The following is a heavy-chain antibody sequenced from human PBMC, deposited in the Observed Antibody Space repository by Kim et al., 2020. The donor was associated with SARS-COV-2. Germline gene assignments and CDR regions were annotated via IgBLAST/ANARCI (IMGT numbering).Heavy chain of an antibody. J-gene: IGHJ4*02. D-gene: IGHD3-22*01. Sequence: GGSLRLSCAASGFTFSSYGMHWVRQAPGKGLEWVTVISYDGSNKYYADSVKGRFTISRDNSKNTLYLQMNSLRAEDTAVYYCANSGDSSGFFDYWGQGTL. CDR2: ISYDGSNK. V-gene: IGHV3-30*18. CDR1: GFTFSSYG. CDR3: ANSGDSSGFFDY.